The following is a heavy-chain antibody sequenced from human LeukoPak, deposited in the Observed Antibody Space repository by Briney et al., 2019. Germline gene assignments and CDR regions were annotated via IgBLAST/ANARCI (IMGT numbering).Heavy chain of an antibody. Sequence: WASVKVSCKASGYTFTGYYMHWVRQAPGQGLEWMGWINPNSGGTNYAQKFQGWVAMTRDTSISTAYMELSRLRSDDTAVYYCARDRYYYDSSGYLNYWGQGTLVTVSS. CDR1: GYTFTGYY. J-gene: IGHJ4*02. D-gene: IGHD3-22*01. V-gene: IGHV1-2*04. CDR2: INPNSGGT. CDR3: ARDRYYYDSSGYLNY.